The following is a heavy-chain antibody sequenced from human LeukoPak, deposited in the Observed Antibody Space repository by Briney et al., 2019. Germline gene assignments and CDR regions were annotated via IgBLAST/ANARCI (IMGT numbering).Heavy chain of an antibody. CDR3: ARAGGRMATKGFDY. V-gene: IGHV3-23*01. Sequence: GGSLRLSCAASGFTFTNHGMSWVRQALGKGLEWVSAITGRGDRTYYADSVKGRFTISRDNSKNTLYLQMNSLRAEDTAVYYCARAGGRMATKGFDYWGQGTLVTVSS. J-gene: IGHJ4*02. D-gene: IGHD5-24*01. CDR2: ITGRGDRT. CDR1: GFTFTNHG.